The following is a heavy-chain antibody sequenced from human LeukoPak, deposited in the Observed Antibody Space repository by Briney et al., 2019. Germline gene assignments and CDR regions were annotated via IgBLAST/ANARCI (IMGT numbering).Heavy chain of an antibody. Sequence: SVKVSCKASGGTFSSYAISWVRQAPGQGLEWMGGIIPIFGTANYAQKFQGRVTITADESASTAYMELSSLRSEDTAVYYCARVKTNWGILYYFDYWGLGTLVTVSS. CDR3: ARVKTNWGILYYFDY. V-gene: IGHV1-69*01. CDR1: GGTFSSYA. CDR2: IIPIFGTA. J-gene: IGHJ4*02. D-gene: IGHD7-27*01.